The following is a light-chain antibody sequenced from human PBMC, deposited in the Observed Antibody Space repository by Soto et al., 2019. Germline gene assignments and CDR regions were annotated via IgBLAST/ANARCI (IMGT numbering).Light chain of an antibody. J-gene: IGKJ1*01. CDR2: DAS. CDR3: QQYINGWT. CDR1: QSISSR. Sequence: DIQMTQSPSTLSASVGDRVTITCRASQSISSRLAWYQQKSGKVPNLLIYDASSLEGGVPSRFSGSASETEFTLTISSLQPDDFATYYCQQYINGWTFGQGTKVDIK. V-gene: IGKV1-5*01.